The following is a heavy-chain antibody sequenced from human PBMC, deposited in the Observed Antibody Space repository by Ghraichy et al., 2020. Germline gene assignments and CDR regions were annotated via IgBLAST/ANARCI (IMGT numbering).Heavy chain of an antibody. J-gene: IGHJ5*02. CDR1: GGSISSSSYY. D-gene: IGHD4-17*01. Sequence: SETLSLTCTVSGGSISSSSYYWGWIRQPPGKGLEWIGSIYYSGTTYYNPSLKSRVTISVDTSKKQFSLKLSSVTAADTAVYYCARRGGTVTTDMGYNWFDPWGQGTLVTVSS. V-gene: IGHV4-39*01. CDR3: ARRGGTVTTDMGYNWFDP. CDR2: IYYSGTT.